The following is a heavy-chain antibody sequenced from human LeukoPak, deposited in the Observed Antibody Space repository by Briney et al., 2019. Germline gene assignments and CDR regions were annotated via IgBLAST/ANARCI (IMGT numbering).Heavy chain of an antibody. V-gene: IGHV3-69-1*02. CDR2: ISGSGIK. J-gene: IGHJ3*02. D-gene: IGHD2-8*01. CDR1: GFTFSTYW. Sequence: PGGSLRLSCAASGFTFSTYWMHWVRQAPGKGLEWVSYISGSGIKHYADSVKGRFTISRDNAKNSLYLQMNSLRVEDTAVYYCAREDTGVAFDIWGQGTTVTV. CDR3: AREDTGVAFDI.